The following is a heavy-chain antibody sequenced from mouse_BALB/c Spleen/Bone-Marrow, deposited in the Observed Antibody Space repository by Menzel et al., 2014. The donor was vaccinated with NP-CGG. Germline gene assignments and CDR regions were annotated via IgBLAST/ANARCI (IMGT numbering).Heavy chain of an antibody. Sequence: EVQVVESGGGLVQPGGSLKLSCAASGFDFSRYWMSWVRQAPGKGLEWIGEINPDSSTINYTPSLKDKFIISRDNAKNTQCLEKSKVRTENTALYYYERLNYCNNLFVWGAGTTVTVSP. CDR1: GFDFSRYW. CDR2: INPDSSTI. D-gene: IGHD1-1*01. J-gene: IGHJ1*01. V-gene: IGHV4-1*02. CDR3: ERLNYCNNLFV.